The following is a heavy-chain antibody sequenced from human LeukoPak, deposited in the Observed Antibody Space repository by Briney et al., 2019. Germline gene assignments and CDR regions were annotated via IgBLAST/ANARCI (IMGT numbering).Heavy chain of an antibody. CDR1: GYSFTGQY. J-gene: IGHJ1*01. Sequence: ASVKVSCKASGYSFTGQYMHWVRQAPGQGLEWMGWMNPKSGDTNYAQKFQGRITMTRDTSITTGYMELSRLRSDDTAVYYCARGDCSGGSCFLPEYFQHWGQGTLVTVSS. CDR3: ARGDCSGGSCFLPEYFQH. D-gene: IGHD2-15*01. CDR2: MNPKSGDT. V-gene: IGHV1-2*02.